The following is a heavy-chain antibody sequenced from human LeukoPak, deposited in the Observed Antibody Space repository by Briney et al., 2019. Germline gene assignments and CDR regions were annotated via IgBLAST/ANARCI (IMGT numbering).Heavy chain of an antibody. CDR2: INPSGGST. CDR1: GYTFTSYY. J-gene: IGHJ6*03. V-gene: IGHV1-46*01. D-gene: IGHD3-3*01. CDR3: ARELEWHYYYYMDV. Sequence: EASVKVSCKASGYTFTSYYMHWVRQAPGQGLEWMGIINPSGGSTSYAQKFQGRVTMTRDTSTSTAYMELRSLRSDDTAVYYCARELEWHYYYYMDVWGKGTTVTISS.